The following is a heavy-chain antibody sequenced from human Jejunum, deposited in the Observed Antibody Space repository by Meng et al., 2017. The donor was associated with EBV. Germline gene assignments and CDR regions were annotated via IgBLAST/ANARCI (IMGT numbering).Heavy chain of an antibody. CDR3: ARRTGDYVVGY. J-gene: IGHJ4*02. V-gene: IGHV4-34*02. CDR1: GGSFSGYY. D-gene: IGHD2-8*02. CDR2: VHFSGIT. Sequence: QVQRQQWEEGLLRPTETLSLPCAVYGGSFSGYYCSWVRQRPGRGLEYIGEVHFSGITNYTPSLKSRVTMSVDASKNQFSLRLTSVTAADTAVYYCARRTGDYVVGYWGQGTLVTVSS.